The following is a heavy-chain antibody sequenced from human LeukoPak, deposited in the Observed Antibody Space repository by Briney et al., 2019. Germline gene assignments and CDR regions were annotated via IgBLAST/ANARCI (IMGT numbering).Heavy chain of an antibody. J-gene: IGHJ2*01. D-gene: IGHD6-6*01. Sequence: SVKVSCKASGFTFTNSAVQWVRQARGRRLEWIGWIVVGSGNTNYAQKFQERVTITRDMSTSTAYMELSSLRSEDTAAYYCAAVVRSSPFYWYFDLWGRGTLVTVSS. CDR2: IVVGSGNT. CDR3: AAVVRSSPFYWYFDL. CDR1: GFTFTNSA. V-gene: IGHV1-58*01.